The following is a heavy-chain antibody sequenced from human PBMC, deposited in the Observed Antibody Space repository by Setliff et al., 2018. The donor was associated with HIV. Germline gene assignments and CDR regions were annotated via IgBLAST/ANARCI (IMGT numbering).Heavy chain of an antibody. Sequence: ASVKVSCKASGYTFSEYAIHWVRQAPGQRLEWMGRIDTDNGYRRYSPKLQGRVTITKDASANTAYTELRGLRSEDTAVYYCARWCAAAGCYPAIYHFDSWGQGTLVTVS. J-gene: IGHJ4*02. D-gene: IGHD2-2*01. V-gene: IGHV1-3*04. CDR3: ARWCAAAGCYPAIYHFDS. CDR1: GYTFSEYA. CDR2: IDTDNGYR.